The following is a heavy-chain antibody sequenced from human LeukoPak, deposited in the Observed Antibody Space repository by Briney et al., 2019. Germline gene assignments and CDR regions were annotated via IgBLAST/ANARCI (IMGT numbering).Heavy chain of an antibody. J-gene: IGHJ4*02. V-gene: IGHV3-48*01. CDR1: GFTFSTYS. CDR2: ISSSTTTI. D-gene: IGHD1-1*01. Sequence: GGSLRLSCAASGFTFSTYSMNWVRQAPGKGLEWVSSISSSTTTIYYADSVKGRFTISRDNAKNSLYLQMNSLRAEDTAVYYCARDLEVPRPFDYWGQGTLVTVSS. CDR3: ARDLEVPRPFDY.